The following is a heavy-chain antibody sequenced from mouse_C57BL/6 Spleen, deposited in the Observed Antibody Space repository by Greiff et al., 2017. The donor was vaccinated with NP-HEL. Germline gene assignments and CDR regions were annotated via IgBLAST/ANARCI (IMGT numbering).Heavy chain of an antibody. V-gene: IGHV5-6*01. CDR2: ISSGGSYT. D-gene: IGHD4-1*01. CDR1: GFTFSSYG. J-gene: IGHJ4*01. Sequence: EVQGVESGGDLVKPGGSLKLSCAASGFTFSSYGMSWVRQTPDKRLEWVATISSGGSYTYYPDSVKGRFTISRDNAKNTLYLQMSSLKSEDTAMCYCARGAGTDYAMDYWGQGTSVTVSS. CDR3: ARGAGTDYAMDY.